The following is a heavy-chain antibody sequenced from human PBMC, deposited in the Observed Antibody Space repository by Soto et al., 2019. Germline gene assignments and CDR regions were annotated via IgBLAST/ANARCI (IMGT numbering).Heavy chain of an antibody. V-gene: IGHV5-10-1*01. CDR3: ARQIYDSDTGPNFQYYSDS. CDR2: IDPSDSQT. CDR1: GYSFAGYW. Sequence: GESLKISCKGSGYSFAGYWITWVRQKPGKGLEWMGRIDPSDSQTYYSPSFRGHVTISVTKSITTVFLQWSSLRASDTAMYYCARQIYDSDTGPNFQYYSDSSGQVPSGTFSS. D-gene: IGHD3-22*01. J-gene: IGHJ4*02.